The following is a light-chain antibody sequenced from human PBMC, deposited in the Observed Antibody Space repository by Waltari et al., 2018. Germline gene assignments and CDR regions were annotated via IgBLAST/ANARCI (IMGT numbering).Light chain of an antibody. Sequence: SSELTQDPAVSVTLGQTVRFTCQGDSLRTSYASWYQLKPGQAPVLVIYGKDKRPSGVPDRSSGYSSGTTSSLTITGAEAEDEADYYCYSRKGSANQVVFAGGTKVTVL. V-gene: IGLV3-19*01. CDR1: SLRTSY. CDR2: GKD. J-gene: IGLJ3*02. CDR3: YSRKGSANQVV.